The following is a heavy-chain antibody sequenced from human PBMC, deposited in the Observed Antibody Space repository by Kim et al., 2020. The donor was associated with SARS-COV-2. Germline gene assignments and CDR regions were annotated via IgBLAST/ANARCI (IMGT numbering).Heavy chain of an antibody. CDR2: INAGNGNT. CDR1: GYTFTRYA. CDR3: ARPYYDFWSGYYLNWFDP. D-gene: IGHD3-3*01. J-gene: IGHJ5*01. V-gene: IGHV1-3*01. Sequence: ASVKVSCKASGYTFTRYAMHWVRQAPGQRLEWMGWINAGNGNTKYSQKFQGRVTITRDTSASTAYMELSSLRSEDTAVYFCARPYYDFWSGYYLNWFDPWGQGTLVTVSS.